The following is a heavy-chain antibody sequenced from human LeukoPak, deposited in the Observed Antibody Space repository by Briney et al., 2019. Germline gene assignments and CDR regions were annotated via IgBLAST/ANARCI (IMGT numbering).Heavy chain of an antibody. D-gene: IGHD6-13*01. CDR1: GFTFSSNA. Sequence: GGSLRLSCAASGFTFSSNAMSWVRRAPGKGLEWVSGISESGGSTYYAESVKGRFTIFRDNSKNTLYLQMNSLRAEDTAVYYCGKGRDSSSWYAFDYWGQGTLVTVSS. CDR3: GKGRDSSSWYAFDY. V-gene: IGHV3-23*01. J-gene: IGHJ4*02. CDR2: ISESGGST.